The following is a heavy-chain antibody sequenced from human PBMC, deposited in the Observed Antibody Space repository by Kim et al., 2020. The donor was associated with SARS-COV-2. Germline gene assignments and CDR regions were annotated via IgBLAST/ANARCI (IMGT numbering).Heavy chain of an antibody. CDR1: GGSISSSNW. V-gene: IGHV4-4*02. CDR2: IYHSGST. J-gene: IGHJ6*02. Sequence: SETLSLTCAVSGGSISSSNWWSWVRQPPGKGLEWIGEIYHSGSTNYNPSLKSRVTISVDKSKNQFSLKLSSVTAADTAVYYCARALEHIPYQLLSHFYYYYYGMDVWGQGTTVTVSS. D-gene: IGHD2-2*01. CDR3: ARALEHIPYQLLSHFYYYYYGMDV.